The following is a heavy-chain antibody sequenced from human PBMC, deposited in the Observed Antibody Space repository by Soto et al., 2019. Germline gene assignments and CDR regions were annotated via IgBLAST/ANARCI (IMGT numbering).Heavy chain of an antibody. D-gene: IGHD3-3*01. CDR3: ARWWSGSRQGFDP. CDR2: IYYSGST. V-gene: IGHV4-39*01. J-gene: IGHJ5*02. Sequence: SETLSLTCTVSGGSISSSSFHWGWIRQPPGKGLEWIGSIYYSGSTYYSPSLKSRVTISVDTSKNQFSLKLSSVTAADTAVYYCARWWSGSRQGFDPWGQGTLVTVSS. CDR1: GGSISSSSFH.